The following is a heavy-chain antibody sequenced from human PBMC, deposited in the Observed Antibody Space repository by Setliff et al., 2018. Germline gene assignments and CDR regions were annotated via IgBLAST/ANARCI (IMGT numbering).Heavy chain of an antibody. J-gene: IGHJ4*02. V-gene: IGHV4-39*01. CDR3: ARRDSTGYYGYSFDF. Sequence: SETLSLTCTVSGGSISSNSHYWGWIRQPPGKGLEWIGSIHYSGSTYYNPSLESRVTISVDTSKNQFSLKMTSVTAADTAVYYCARRDSTGYYGYSFDFWGQGTLVTVSS. CDR1: GGSISSNSHY. D-gene: IGHD3-22*01. CDR2: IHYSGST.